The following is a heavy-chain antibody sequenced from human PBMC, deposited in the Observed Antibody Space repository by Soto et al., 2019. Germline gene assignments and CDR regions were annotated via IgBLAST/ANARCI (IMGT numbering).Heavy chain of an antibody. Sequence: PSETLSLTCTVSGGSISSYYWSWIRQPPGKGLERIGYIYYSGSTNYNPSLKSRVTISVDTSKNQFSLKLSSVTAADTAVYYCARTDDIGLFDPWGQGTLVTVSS. CDR1: GGSISSYY. CDR3: ARTDDIGLFDP. V-gene: IGHV4-59*08. J-gene: IGHJ5*02. D-gene: IGHD3-9*01. CDR2: IYYSGST.